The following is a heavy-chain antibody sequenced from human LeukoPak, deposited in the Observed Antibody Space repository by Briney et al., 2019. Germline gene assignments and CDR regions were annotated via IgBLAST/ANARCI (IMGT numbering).Heavy chain of an antibody. CDR3: ARTSTTVTTFYY. D-gene: IGHD4-17*01. Sequence: SETLSLTCAVYGGSFSGYYWSWLRQPPGKGLDWIGEINHSGSTNYNPSLKSRVTISVDTSKNQFSLKLSSVTAADTAVYYCARTSTTVTTFYYWGQGTLVTVSS. V-gene: IGHV4-34*01. J-gene: IGHJ4*02. CDR2: INHSGST. CDR1: GGSFSGYY.